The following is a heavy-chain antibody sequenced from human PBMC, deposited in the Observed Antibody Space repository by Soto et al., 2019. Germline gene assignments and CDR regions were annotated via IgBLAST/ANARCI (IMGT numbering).Heavy chain of an antibody. CDR2: IRSKANSYAT. Sequence: GGSLRLSCAASGFTFSGSAMHWVRQASGKGLEWVGRIRSKANSYATAYAASVKGRFTISRDDSKNTAYLQMNSLKTEDTAVYYCTRHLGDFWSGYYDLWFDPWGQGTLVTVSS. CDR3: TRHLGDFWSGYYDLWFDP. CDR1: GFTFSGSA. V-gene: IGHV3-73*01. J-gene: IGHJ5*02. D-gene: IGHD3-3*01.